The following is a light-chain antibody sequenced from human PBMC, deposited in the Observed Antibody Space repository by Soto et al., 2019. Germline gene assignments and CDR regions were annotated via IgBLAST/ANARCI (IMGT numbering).Light chain of an antibody. V-gene: IGKV3-20*01. J-gene: IGKJ1*01. CDR2: GAS. Sequence: EIVLTQFPGTLSLSPGERATLSCRASQSVSSSYLAWYQQKPGQAPRLLIYGASSRATGIPDRFSGSGSGTDFTLTISRLEPEDFAVYYCQQYGRSPWTFGQGNKVEIK. CDR3: QQYGRSPWT. CDR1: QSVSSSY.